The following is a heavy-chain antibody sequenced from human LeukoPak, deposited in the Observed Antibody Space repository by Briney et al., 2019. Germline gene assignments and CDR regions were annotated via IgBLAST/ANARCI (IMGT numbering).Heavy chain of an antibody. CDR1: GFTFSKYW. Sequence: GGSLRLSCAASGFTFSKYWMLWVRQAPGKGLESVSRINTDGTVTTYADSVKGRLTVSRDTADNTMFLQMNSVRDEDTAVYYCATKQWLAPPPDSWGQGTPVTVSS. J-gene: IGHJ4*02. V-gene: IGHV3-74*01. CDR2: INTDGTVT. D-gene: IGHD6-19*01. CDR3: ATKQWLAPPPDS.